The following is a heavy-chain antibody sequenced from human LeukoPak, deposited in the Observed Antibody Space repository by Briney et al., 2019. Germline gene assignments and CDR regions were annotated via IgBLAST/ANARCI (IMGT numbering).Heavy chain of an antibody. V-gene: IGHV7-4-1*02. CDR1: GYTFTSYA. Sequence: ASVKVSCKASGYTFTSYAMNWVRQAPGQGLEWMGWINTNTGNPTYAQGFTGRFVFSLDTSVSTAYLQISSLKAEDTAVYYCAREKIDYYDSSGYLRAFDIWGQGTMVTVSS. CDR2: INTNTGNP. CDR3: AREKIDYYDSSGYLRAFDI. J-gene: IGHJ3*02. D-gene: IGHD3-22*01.